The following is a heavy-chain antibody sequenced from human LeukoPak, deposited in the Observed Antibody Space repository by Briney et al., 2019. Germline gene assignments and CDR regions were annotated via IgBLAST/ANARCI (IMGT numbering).Heavy chain of an antibody. CDR3: AKAYYDILTGLIDY. D-gene: IGHD3-9*01. Sequence: PGGSLRLSCAASGFTFSSYGMHWVRQAPGKGLEWVAVISYDGSNKYYADSVKGRFTISRDNSKNTLYLQMNSLRAEDTAVYSCAKAYYDILTGLIDYRGQGTLVTVPS. CDR2: ISYDGSNK. V-gene: IGHV3-30*18. CDR1: GFTFSSYG. J-gene: IGHJ4*02.